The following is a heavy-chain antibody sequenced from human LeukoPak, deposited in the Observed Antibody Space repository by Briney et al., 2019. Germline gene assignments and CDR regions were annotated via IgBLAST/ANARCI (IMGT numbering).Heavy chain of an antibody. J-gene: IGHJ4*02. D-gene: IGHD2-21*02. V-gene: IGHV3-23*01. CDR3: AKEGDWYYFDY. CDR1: GFTFSTYA. CDR2: ISNSGGST. Sequence: GGSLRLSCATSGFTFSTYAMIWVRQAPGKGLEWVSGISNSGGSTYYADSVKGRFTISRDNSKNTLYLQMNSLRAEDTAVYYCAKEGDWYYFDYWGQGTLVTVSS.